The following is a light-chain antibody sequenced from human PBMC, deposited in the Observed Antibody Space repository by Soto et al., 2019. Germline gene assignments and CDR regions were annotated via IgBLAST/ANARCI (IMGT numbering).Light chain of an antibody. CDR3: QQVNSFPPT. V-gene: IGKV1D-12*01. CDR2: AAF. Sequence: DIQMTQSPFSVSASVGDRVTITCRASQGISTWLAWYQQKPGKAPQLLIFAAFSLQSGVPSRFSGSGSGTDFTRTISTLQPEDFATYYCQQVNSFPPTFGQGTRLESK. J-gene: IGKJ5*01. CDR1: QGISTW.